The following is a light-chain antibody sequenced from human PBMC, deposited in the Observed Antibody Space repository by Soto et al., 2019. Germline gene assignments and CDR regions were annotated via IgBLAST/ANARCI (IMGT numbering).Light chain of an antibody. CDR3: SSYTSSSTLHV. V-gene: IGLV2-14*01. CDR1: SSDVGGYNY. CDR2: DVS. J-gene: IGLJ1*01. Sequence: QSVLTQPASVSGSPGQSITISCTGTSSDVGGYNYVSLYQQHQGKAPKLMIYDVSNRPSGVSNRFSGSKSGNTASLTISGLQAEYEADYYCSSYTSSSTLHVFGTGTKVTVL.